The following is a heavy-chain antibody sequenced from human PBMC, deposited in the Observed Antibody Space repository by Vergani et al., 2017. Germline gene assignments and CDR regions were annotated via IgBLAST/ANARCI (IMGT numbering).Heavy chain of an antibody. V-gene: IGHV3-23*04. CDR2: ISARYPST. D-gene: IGHD3-22*01. CDR1: GFTFSACP. J-gene: IGHJ4*02. Sequence: VQLVESGGGVVQPGGSVRLSCAASGFTFSACPMTWVRQAPGKGLVWVSAISARYPSTYYADSVKGRLTISGDNSKNMLYLQMNSLRAEDTAVYYCARLSYDTTPYLQGGYDCWGQGTLVSVSS. CDR3: ARLSYDTTPYLQGGYDC.